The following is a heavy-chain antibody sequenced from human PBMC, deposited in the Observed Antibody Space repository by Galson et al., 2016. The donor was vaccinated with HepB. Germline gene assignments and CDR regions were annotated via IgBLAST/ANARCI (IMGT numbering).Heavy chain of an antibody. J-gene: IGHJ5*02. CDR2: INPSIGST. D-gene: IGHD4-17*01. V-gene: IGHV1-46*01. Sequence: VKVSCKASGYSFTSYYIHWVRQAPGQGLEWMGIINPSIGSTTYAQNFQGRVTMTRDTSTSTVYMQLSSLRSEDTAVYYCAREAHYGDRNWFDPWGQGSLVTVSS. CDR1: GYSFTSYY. CDR3: AREAHYGDRNWFDP.